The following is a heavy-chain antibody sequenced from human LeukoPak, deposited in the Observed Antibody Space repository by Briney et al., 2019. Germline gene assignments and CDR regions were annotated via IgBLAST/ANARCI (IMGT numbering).Heavy chain of an antibody. CDR3: ARVLSGMDV. V-gene: IGHV3-53*01. CDR2: TYSGGST. Sequence: PGGSLRLSCAASGFTVSSNHMNWGRQAPGKGLEWVSLTYSGGSTYYADSVKGRFTISRDSSKNTLYLQMNNLRAEDTAVYYCARVLSGMDVWGQGTTVTVSS. CDR1: GFTVSSNH. J-gene: IGHJ6*02.